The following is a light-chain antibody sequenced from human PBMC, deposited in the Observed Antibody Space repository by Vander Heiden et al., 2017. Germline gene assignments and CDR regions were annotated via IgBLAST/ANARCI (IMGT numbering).Light chain of an antibody. CDR1: SSNIGTAYD. CDR3: QSYDSSLRGV. Sequence: SVLTPTPPVSGAPGRRVTSACTGDSSNIGTAYDVHWYQQLPGTAPKLLIYGNINRTSGVPDRFSGSRSGTSASLAITGLLAEDEADYYCQSYDSSLRGVFGTGTKVTVL. CDR2: GNI. V-gene: IGLV1-40*01. J-gene: IGLJ1*01.